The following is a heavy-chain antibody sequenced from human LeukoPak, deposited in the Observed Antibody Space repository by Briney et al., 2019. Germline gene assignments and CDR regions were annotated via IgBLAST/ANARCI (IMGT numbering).Heavy chain of an antibody. CDR2: IYTSGST. D-gene: IGHD2-2*01. CDR3: ARVDIVVVPAAKDYYYYYMDV. J-gene: IGHJ6*03. V-gene: IGHV4-4*07. CDR1: GGSISSYY. Sequence: PSETLSLTCTVSGGSISSYYWSWIRQPAGKGLEWIGRIYTSGSTNYNPYLKSRVTISVDTSKNQFSLKLSSVTAADTAVYYCARVDIVVVPAAKDYYYYYMDVWGKGTTVTVSS.